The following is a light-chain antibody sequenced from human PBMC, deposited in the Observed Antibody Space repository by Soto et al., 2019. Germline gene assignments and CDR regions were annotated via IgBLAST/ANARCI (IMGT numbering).Light chain of an antibody. J-gene: IGKJ2*01. CDR1: QSVSTY. CDR2: GAS. Sequence: DIQMTQSPSSLSASVGDRVTITCRASQSVSTYLNWYQQKPGKAPHLLIYGASSLQSGVPSRFSGSSSGTEFTLTITSLQPGDFSTYYCQHSYNNPTTFGQGTKVDLK. CDR3: QHSYNNPTT. V-gene: IGKV1-39*01.